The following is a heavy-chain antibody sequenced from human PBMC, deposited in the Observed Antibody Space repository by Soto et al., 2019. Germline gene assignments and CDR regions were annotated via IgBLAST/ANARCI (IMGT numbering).Heavy chain of an antibody. CDR3: ARDGYDSSGYYYELDY. CDR1: GYTFTSYY. J-gene: IGHJ4*02. Sequence: ASVKVSCKASGYTFTSYYMHWVRQAPGQGLEWMGIINPSGGSTSYAQKFQGRVTMTRDTSTSTVYMELSSLRSEDTDVYYCARDGYDSSGYYYELDYWGQGTLVTVSS. CDR2: INPSGGST. D-gene: IGHD3-22*01. V-gene: IGHV1-46*01.